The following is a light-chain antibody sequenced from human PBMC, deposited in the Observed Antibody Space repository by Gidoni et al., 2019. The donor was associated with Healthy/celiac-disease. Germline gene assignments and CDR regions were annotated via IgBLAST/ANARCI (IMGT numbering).Light chain of an antibody. CDR2: GAS. V-gene: IGKV3-20*01. CDR3: QQYGGSPLT. Sequence: EIVLTQSPGTLSLSPGERATLSCRASQTLSSHSVAGYQQKPGQAPRLVIYGASSRATGIPDRFSGSGSGTDFTLIITRLEPEDFALYYCQQYGGSPLTFGGGTKIE. CDR1: QTLSSHS. J-gene: IGKJ4*01.